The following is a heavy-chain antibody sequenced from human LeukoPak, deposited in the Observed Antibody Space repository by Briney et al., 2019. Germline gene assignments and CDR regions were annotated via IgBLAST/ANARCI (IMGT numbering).Heavy chain of an antibody. V-gene: IGHV3-66*02. J-gene: IGHJ4*02. D-gene: IGHD2-2*01. Sequence: EGSLRLFCAASGFTGSSNYMSWVRQAPGKGLEWVSVIYSGGSTYYADSVKGRFTISRDNSKNTLYLQMNSLRAEDTAVYYCARGEYQLPQGNWGQGTLVTVSS. CDR2: IYSGGST. CDR3: ARGEYQLPQGN. CDR1: GFTGSSNY.